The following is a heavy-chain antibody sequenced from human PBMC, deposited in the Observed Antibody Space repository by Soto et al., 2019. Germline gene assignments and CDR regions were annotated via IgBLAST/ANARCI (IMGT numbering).Heavy chain of an antibody. V-gene: IGHV3-23*01. D-gene: IGHD6-19*01. CDR3: ARVKAQILSSGWHGGDDI. Sequence: EVQLLESGGGLVQPGGSLRLSCAASGFTFSTYSMTWVRQAPGKGLEWVSTIRDSGHSTHYADSVRGRFAISRDNSKNTLFLQMNSLRAEDTAVYYCARVKAQILSSGWHGGDDIWGQGTMVTVSS. CDR1: GFTFSTYS. J-gene: IGHJ3*02. CDR2: IRDSGHST.